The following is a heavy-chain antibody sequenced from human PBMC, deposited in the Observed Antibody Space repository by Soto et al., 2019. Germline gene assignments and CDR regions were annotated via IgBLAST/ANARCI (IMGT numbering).Heavy chain of an antibody. Sequence: ASVKVSCKVSGYTLTELSMHWVRQAPGKGLEWMGGFDPEDGETIYAQKFQGRVTMTEDTSTDTAYMELSSLRSEDTAVYYCATPLNFYYDSGRLDYWGQGTLVTVSS. D-gene: IGHD3-22*01. CDR3: ATPLNFYYDSGRLDY. J-gene: IGHJ4*02. CDR1: GYTLTELS. V-gene: IGHV1-24*01. CDR2: FDPEDGET.